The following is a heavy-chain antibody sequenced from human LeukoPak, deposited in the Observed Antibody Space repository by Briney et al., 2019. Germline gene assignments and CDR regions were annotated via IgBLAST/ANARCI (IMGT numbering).Heavy chain of an antibody. CDR2: IYYSGST. J-gene: IGHJ4*02. CDR3: ATGYSSGWFDY. Sequence: SETLSLTCTVSGGSISSYYWSWIRQPAGKGLEWIGYIYYSGSTNYNPSLKSRVTISVGTSKNQFSLKLSSVTAADTAVYYCATGYSSGWFDYWGQGTLVTVSS. D-gene: IGHD6-19*01. CDR1: GGSISSYY. V-gene: IGHV4-59*08.